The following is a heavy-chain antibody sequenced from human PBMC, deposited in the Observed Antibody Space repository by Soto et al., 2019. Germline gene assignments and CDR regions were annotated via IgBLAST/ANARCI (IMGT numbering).Heavy chain of an antibody. J-gene: IGHJ3*02. CDR1: GFNFDDSA. CDR2: LNWNSNNI. CDR3: VKGWGGYDLSGGLDI. V-gene: IGHV3-9*01. Sequence: HPGGSLRLSCAASGFNFDDSAMHWVRQLPGKALEWVSGLNWNSNNIDYAASVKGRFTISRDNARDSLYLQMNSLRPDDTALYYCVKGWGGYDLSGGLDIWGHGTMVTVSS. D-gene: IGHD5-12*01.